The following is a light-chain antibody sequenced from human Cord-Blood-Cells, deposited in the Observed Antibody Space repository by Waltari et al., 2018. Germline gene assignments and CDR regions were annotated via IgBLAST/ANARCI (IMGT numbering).Light chain of an antibody. Sequence: QLVLTQSPSASASLGASVKLTCTLSSGHSSYAIAWHQQQPEKGPRYLMKLNSDGSHSKGDGIPDRFSGSSSGAERYLAISSLQSEYEADYYCQTWGTGIQVFGGATKLTVL. V-gene: IGLV4-69*01. CDR1: SGHSSYA. CDR2: LNSDGSH. CDR3: QTWGTGIQV. J-gene: IGLJ2*01.